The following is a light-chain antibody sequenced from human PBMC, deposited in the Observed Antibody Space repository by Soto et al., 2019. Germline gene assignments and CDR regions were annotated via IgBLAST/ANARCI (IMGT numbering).Light chain of an antibody. CDR3: SSFTSSSTYV. J-gene: IGLJ1*01. Sequence: QSVLTQPASVSGSPGQSITISCTGTSSDVGGYNFISWYQQHPGKAPKLMIYDVNNRTSGVSNRFSGSKSGNTASLTISGLQAEDEAYYYCSSFTSSSTYVFGNGTKVNVL. CDR1: SSDVGGYNF. V-gene: IGLV2-14*03. CDR2: DVN.